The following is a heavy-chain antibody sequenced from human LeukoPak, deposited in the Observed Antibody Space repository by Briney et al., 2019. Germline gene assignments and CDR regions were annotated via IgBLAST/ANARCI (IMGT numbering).Heavy chain of an antibody. V-gene: IGHV3-33*01. CDR2: IWYDGSNK. J-gene: IGHJ4*02. CDR3: ARDAGTTLYYFDY. CDR1: GFSFSGQA. Sequence: PGGSLRLSCAASGFSFSGQAMHWVRQPPGKGLEWVAVIWYDGSNKYYADSVKGRFTISRDSSKNTLYLQMNSLRAEDTAVYYCARDAGTTLYYFDYWGQGTLVTVSS. D-gene: IGHD1-7*01.